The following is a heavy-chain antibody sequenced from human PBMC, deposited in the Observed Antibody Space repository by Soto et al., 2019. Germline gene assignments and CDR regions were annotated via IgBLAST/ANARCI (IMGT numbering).Heavy chain of an antibody. D-gene: IGHD1-20*01. V-gene: IGHV1-18*01. CDR3: ARVGTITGNNWFDP. Sequence: ASVKVSCKASGYTFTSYGISWARQAPGQGLEWMGWISAYNGNTNYAQKLQGRVTMTTDTSTSTAYMELRSLRSDDTAVYYCARVGTITGNNWFDPWGQGTLVTVSS. CDR1: GYTFTSYG. J-gene: IGHJ5*02. CDR2: ISAYNGNT.